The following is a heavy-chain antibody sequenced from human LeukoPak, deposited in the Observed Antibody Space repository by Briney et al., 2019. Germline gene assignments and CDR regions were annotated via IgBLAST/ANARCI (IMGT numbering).Heavy chain of an antibody. Sequence: PGRSLRLSCGASGFTFIPYTMHWVRQAPGKGLEWVALTSSDGDKYFADSVQGRFTISRDNSRNTVYLQLGSLRPDDTAVYYCARERGGRALYFDNWGQGTMVTVSS. CDR3: ARERGGRALYFDN. CDR2: TSSDGDK. CDR1: GFTFIPYT. J-gene: IGHJ4*02. D-gene: IGHD3-16*01. V-gene: IGHV3-30*04.